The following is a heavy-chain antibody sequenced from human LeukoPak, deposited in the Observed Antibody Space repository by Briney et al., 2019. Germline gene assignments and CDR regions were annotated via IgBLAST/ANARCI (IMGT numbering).Heavy chain of an antibody. V-gene: IGHV1-2*02. Sequence: ASVKVSCKTSGYTFSDYYIHWIRQAPGQGLEWVGWINPNSGYTDYAQKFQGRVTVTRDTSISTEYMELSRLTSEDTAVYYCAREVVVVPAANDAFDIWGQGTMVTVSS. J-gene: IGHJ3*02. CDR3: AREVVVVPAANDAFDI. CDR2: INPNSGYT. D-gene: IGHD2-2*01. CDR1: GYTFSDYY.